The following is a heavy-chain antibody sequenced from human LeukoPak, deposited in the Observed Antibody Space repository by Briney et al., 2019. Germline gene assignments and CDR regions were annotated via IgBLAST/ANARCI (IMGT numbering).Heavy chain of an antibody. CDR1: GDSVSSNNAA. CDR3: ARDVNGAFTRSWFDP. D-gene: IGHD4-17*01. Sequence: SQTLSLTCAISGDSVSSNNAAWVWIRQSPSRGLEWLGRTYYRSKWYHDYAVSVKSRISFNPDTSKNQFFLQLNSVTPEDTAVYYCARDVNGAFTRSWFDPWGQGTRVTVS. V-gene: IGHV6-1*01. CDR2: TYYRSKWYH. J-gene: IGHJ5*02.